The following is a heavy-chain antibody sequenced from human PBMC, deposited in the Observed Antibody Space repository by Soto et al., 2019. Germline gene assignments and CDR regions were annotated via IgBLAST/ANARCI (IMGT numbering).Heavy chain of an antibody. V-gene: IGHV3-11*06. CDR1: GFTLNDYY. CDR2: LSRSSSYS. Sequence: PGGSLRLSCAGSGFTLNDYYMIWIRQATGKGLEWVSYLSRSSSYSNSADSVKGRFTISRDNAKNSLYLHMSSLTVEDTAVYYCAIGPPENSNTLSPRPDYWGQGTLVTVTS. J-gene: IGHJ4*02. D-gene: IGHD6-6*01. CDR3: AIGPPENSNTLSPRPDY.